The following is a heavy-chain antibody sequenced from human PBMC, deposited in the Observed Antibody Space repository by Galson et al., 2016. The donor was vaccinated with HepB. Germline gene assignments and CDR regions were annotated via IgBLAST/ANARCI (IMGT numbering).Heavy chain of an antibody. J-gene: IGHJ4*02. CDR3: ARGYCTGGSCYYFDY. Sequence: FTFSIDNSRNTVYLQLNSLRAEDTAVYYCARGYCTGGSCYYFDYWGQGTLVTVSS. V-gene: IGHV3-23*01. D-gene: IGHD2-15*01.